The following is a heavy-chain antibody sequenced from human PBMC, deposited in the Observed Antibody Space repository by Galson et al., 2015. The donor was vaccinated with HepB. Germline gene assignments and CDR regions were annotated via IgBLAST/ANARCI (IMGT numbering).Heavy chain of an antibody. D-gene: IGHD2-2*01. CDR1: GLTFSSYE. Sequence: SLRLSCAASGLTFSSYEMNWVRQAPGKRLEWVSYSTSSGSARYYADSVKGRFTMSRDNAKNSLFLQMNSLRAEDTGVYYCARTYCSSISCSYYYGMDVWGQGTTVTVSS. CDR2: STSSGSAR. J-gene: IGHJ6*02. V-gene: IGHV3-48*03. CDR3: ARTYCSSISCSYYYGMDV.